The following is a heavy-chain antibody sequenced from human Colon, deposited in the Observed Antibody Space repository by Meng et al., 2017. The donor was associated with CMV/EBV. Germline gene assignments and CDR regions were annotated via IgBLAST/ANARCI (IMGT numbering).Heavy chain of an antibody. CDR3: ARVEIWSGYQPPGNYYYYYGMDV. CDR2: INPNSGGT. J-gene: IGHJ6*02. CDR1: GYTFTGYY. D-gene: IGHD3-3*01. V-gene: IGHV1-2*02. Sequence: ASVKVSCKASGYTFTGYYMHWVRQAPGQGLEWMGWINPNSGGTNYAQKFQGRVTMTRDTSISTAYMELSRLRSDDTAVYYCARVEIWSGYQPPGNYYYYYGMDVWGQGTTVTVS.